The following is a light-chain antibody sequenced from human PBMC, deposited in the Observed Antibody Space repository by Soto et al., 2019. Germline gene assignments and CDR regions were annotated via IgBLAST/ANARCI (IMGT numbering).Light chain of an antibody. V-gene: IGLV2-8*01. CDR2: EVS. J-gene: IGLJ3*02. CDR1: SSDVGAYKY. Sequence: QSALTQPPSASGSPGQSVTISCTGTSSDVGAYKYVSWYQQYPGKAPKLMIYEVSRRPSGVPDRFSGSKSGNTASLTVSVLQAEDEADDYCTSYSGSNIWVFGGGTKLTVL. CDR3: TSYSGSNIWV.